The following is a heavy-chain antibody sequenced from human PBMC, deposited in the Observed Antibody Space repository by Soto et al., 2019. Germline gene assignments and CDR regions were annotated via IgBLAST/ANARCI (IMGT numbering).Heavy chain of an antibody. V-gene: IGHV4-61*05. J-gene: IGHJ5*02. CDR3: ARSVFP. CDR2: IYYSGST. Sequence: PSETLSLTCTVSGGSISSSNYYWGWIRQPPGKGLEWIGYIYYSGSTNYNPSLKSRVTISVDTSKNQFSLMLTSVTAADTAVYYCARSVFPWGQGTLVTVSS. CDR1: GGSISSSNYY.